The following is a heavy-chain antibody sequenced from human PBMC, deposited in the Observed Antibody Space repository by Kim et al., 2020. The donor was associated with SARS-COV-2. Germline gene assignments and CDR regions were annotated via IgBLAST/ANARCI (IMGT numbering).Heavy chain of an antibody. J-gene: IGHJ4*02. Sequence: STSYNPSRKSRVTISVDTSKNQFSLKLSSVTAADTAVYYCARAPGSYFDYWGQGTLVTVSS. CDR2: ST. V-gene: IGHV4-34*01. CDR3: ARAPGSYFDY.